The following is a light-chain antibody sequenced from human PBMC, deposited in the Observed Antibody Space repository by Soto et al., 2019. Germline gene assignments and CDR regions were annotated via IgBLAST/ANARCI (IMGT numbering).Light chain of an antibody. CDR2: DAS. CDR1: QSITSW. Sequence: DIQITQSPSTLSASVGDRVTITCRASQSITSWLAWYQQKPGKAPNLLIYDASSSQSGVPSRFSGSGSGTEFTLTISSLQPDDSATYYCQQYNSHDDIAFGRGTKVEIK. CDR3: QQYNSHDDIA. J-gene: IGKJ4*01. V-gene: IGKV1-5*01.